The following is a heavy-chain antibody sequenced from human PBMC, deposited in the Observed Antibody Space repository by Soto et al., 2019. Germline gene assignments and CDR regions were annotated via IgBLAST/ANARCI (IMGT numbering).Heavy chain of an antibody. V-gene: IGHV5-10-1*01. D-gene: IGHD3-9*01. J-gene: IGHJ6*02. CDR3: ASPYYDISTGTHYYGLDV. CDR2: IDPSDSYT. Sequence: PGESLKISCKGSGHSFTSYWINWVRQMPGKGLEWMGRIDPSDSYTNYSPSFQGHVTISADKSINTAYLQWSSLKASDTAMYYCASPYYDISTGTHYYGLDVWGQGTTVTVSS. CDR1: GHSFTSYW.